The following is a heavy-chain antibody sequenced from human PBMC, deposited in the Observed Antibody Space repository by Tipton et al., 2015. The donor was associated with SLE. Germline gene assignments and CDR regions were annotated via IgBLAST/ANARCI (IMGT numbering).Heavy chain of an antibody. CDR3: AKDPRKQWLVGGGMAV. V-gene: IGHV3-30*02. J-gene: IGHJ6*02. Sequence: SLRLSCAASGFTFSSYGMHWVRQAPGKGLEWVAFIRYDGSNKYYADSVKGRFTISRDNSKNTLYLQMNSLRAEDTAVYYCAKDPRKQWLVGGGMAVWGQGTTVTVSS. D-gene: IGHD6-19*01. CDR1: GFTFSSYG. CDR2: IRYDGSNK.